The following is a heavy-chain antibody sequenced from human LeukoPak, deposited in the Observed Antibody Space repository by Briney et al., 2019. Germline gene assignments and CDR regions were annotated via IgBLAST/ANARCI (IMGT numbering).Heavy chain of an antibody. J-gene: IGHJ4*02. CDR2: ISISGSTI. V-gene: IGHV3-48*04. Sequence: PGGSLRLSCAASGFTFSNYGMNWVRQAPGKGLQRVSYISISGSTIYYADSVKGRFTISRDNAKNSLYLQMNSLRVEDTAVYYCAGKTGTMSFDYWGQGTLVTVSS. D-gene: IGHD1-7*01. CDR1: GFTFSNYG. CDR3: AGKTGTMSFDY.